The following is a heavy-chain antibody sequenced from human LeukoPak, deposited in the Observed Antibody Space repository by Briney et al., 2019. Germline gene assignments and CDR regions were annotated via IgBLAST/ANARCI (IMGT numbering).Heavy chain of an antibody. Sequence: GGSLRLSCGASGFTFSDYYMSWIRQAPRKGLEWVSYISSSGSTIYYAGSVKGRFTISRDNAKNPLYLQMNSLRAEDTAVYYCARGKHYDILSGYSIWGQGTLVTVSS. CDR1: GFTFSDYY. V-gene: IGHV3-11*01. CDR3: ARGKHYDILSGYSI. CDR2: ISSSGSTI. D-gene: IGHD3-9*01. J-gene: IGHJ4*02.